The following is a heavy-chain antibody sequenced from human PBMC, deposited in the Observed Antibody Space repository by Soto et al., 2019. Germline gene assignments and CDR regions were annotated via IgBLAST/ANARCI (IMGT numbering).Heavy chain of an antibody. CDR2: IYYSGST. Sequence: SETMSLTCTVSGGSISSSSYYWGWIRQPPGKGLEWIGSIYYSGSTYYNPSLKSRVTISVDTSKNQFSLKLSSVTAADTAVYYCARQHYYGSGSYYYYYYMDVWGKGTTVTVSS. V-gene: IGHV4-39*01. J-gene: IGHJ6*03. CDR1: GGSISSSSYY. CDR3: ARQHYYGSGSYYYYYYMDV. D-gene: IGHD3-10*01.